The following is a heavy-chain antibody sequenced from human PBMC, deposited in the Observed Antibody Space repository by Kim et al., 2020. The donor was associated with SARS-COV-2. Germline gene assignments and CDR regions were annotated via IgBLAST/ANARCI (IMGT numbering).Heavy chain of an antibody. V-gene: IGHV3-33*01. Sequence: GGSLRLSCAASGFTFSSYGMHWVRQAPGKGLEWVAVIWYDGSNKYYADSVKGRFTISRDNSKNTLYLQMNSLRAEDTAVYYCARDFGSGWYYFDYWGQGTLVTVSS. J-gene: IGHJ4*02. CDR3: ARDFGSGWYYFDY. D-gene: IGHD6-19*01. CDR1: GFTFSSYG. CDR2: IWYDGSNK.